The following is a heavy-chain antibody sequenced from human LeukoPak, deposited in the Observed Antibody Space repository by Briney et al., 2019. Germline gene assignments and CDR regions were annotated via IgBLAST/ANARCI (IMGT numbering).Heavy chain of an antibody. CDR2: IYYSGST. V-gene: IGHV4-59*01. D-gene: IGHD4-17*01. CDR3: ARDLGGDYDY. Sequence: SETLSLTCTVSGGSISSYYWSWIRQPPGKGLEWIGYIYYSGSTNYNPSLKSRVTISVDTPKNQFSLKLISVTAADTAVYYCARDLGGDYDYWGQGTLVTVSS. J-gene: IGHJ4*02. CDR1: GGSISSYY.